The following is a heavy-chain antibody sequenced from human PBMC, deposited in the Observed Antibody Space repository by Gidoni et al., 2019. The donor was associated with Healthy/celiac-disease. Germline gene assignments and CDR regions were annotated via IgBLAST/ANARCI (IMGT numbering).Heavy chain of an antibody. CDR3: ATGSDYYDSSGYYYWTDY. CDR1: GYTLTELS. CDR2: FDPEDGET. D-gene: IGHD3-22*01. Sequence: QVQMVQSVAEVKKPRDSVKVSCKVSGYTLTELSMHSVRPAPGKGLEWIGGFDPEDGETIYAQKFQGRVTMTEDTSTDTAYMVLSSLRSEDTAVYYCATGSDYYDSSGYYYWTDYWGQGTLVTVSS. J-gene: IGHJ4*02. V-gene: IGHV1-24*01.